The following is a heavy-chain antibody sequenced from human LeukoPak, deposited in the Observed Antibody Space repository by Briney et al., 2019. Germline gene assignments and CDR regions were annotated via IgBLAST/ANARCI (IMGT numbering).Heavy chain of an antibody. D-gene: IGHD3-10*02. CDR1: GFTFSSYE. CDR2: ISSSGSTI. J-gene: IGHJ6*04. CDR3: AELGITMIGGV. Sequence: GGSLRLSCAASGFTFSSYEMNWVRQAPGKGLEWVSYISSSGSTIYYADSVKGRFTISRDNAKNSLYLLMNSLRAEDTAVYYCAELGITMIGGVWGKGTTVTISS. V-gene: IGHV3-48*03.